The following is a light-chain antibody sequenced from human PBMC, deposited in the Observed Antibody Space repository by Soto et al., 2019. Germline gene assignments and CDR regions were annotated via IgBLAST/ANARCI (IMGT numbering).Light chain of an antibody. CDR3: QQYNNWPL. J-gene: IGKJ1*01. Sequence: ERVVTQSPTTLSVSRGEKATLSFRASQSVSSNLAWYQQKPGQAPRLLIYGASTRATGIPARFSGSGSGTEFTLTISSLQSEDFAVYYCQQYNNWPLFGQGTKVDIK. CDR1: QSVSSN. CDR2: GAS. V-gene: IGKV3-15*01.